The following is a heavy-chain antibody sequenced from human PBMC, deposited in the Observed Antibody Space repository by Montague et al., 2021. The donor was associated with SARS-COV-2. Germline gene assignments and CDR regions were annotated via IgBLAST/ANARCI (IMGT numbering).Heavy chain of an antibody. D-gene: IGHD3-22*01. CDR2: IKQSGST. J-gene: IGHJ4*02. CDR3: ARGHLSVSMIVVVFTSASYYFDY. V-gene: IGHV4-34*01. Sequence: SETLSLTCAVYGGSFGDDHWSWIRQPPGKGLEWIGDIKQSGSTNXNPSLKSRGTISVDTSKNQFTLKLTSVTAADTAVYFCARGHLSVSMIVVVFTSASYYFDYWGQGAQVTVSS. CDR1: GGSFGDDH.